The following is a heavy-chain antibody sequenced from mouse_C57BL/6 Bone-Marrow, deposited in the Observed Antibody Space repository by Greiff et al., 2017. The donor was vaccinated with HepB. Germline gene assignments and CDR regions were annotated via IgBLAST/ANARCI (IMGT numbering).Heavy chain of an antibody. D-gene: IGHD1-1*01. V-gene: IGHV1-81*01. CDR1: GYTFTSYG. Sequence: QVQLQQSGAELARPGASVKLSCKASGYTFTSYGISWVKQRTGQGLEWIGEIYPRSGNTYYNEKFKGKATLTADKSSSTAYMELRSLTPEDSAVYFCAREEGYYGSSPAWFAYWGQGTLVTVSA. CDR2: IYPRSGNT. J-gene: IGHJ3*01. CDR3: AREEGYYGSSPAWFAY.